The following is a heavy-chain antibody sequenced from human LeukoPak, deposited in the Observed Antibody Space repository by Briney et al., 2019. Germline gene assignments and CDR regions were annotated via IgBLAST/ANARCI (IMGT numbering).Heavy chain of an antibody. CDR1: GGSISNYY. Sequence: PSETLYLTCAVSGGSISNYYWTWIRQSPGQGLEWIGHIYTSGSTKYNPSLKIRVTISLDTSNKQFSLRLSFVTAADTAVYYCARGVYSGNFDGYYFDYWGQGAPVTVSS. CDR2: IYTSGST. D-gene: IGHD1-7*01. V-gene: IGHV4-4*09. J-gene: IGHJ4*02. CDR3: ARGVYSGNFDGYYFDY.